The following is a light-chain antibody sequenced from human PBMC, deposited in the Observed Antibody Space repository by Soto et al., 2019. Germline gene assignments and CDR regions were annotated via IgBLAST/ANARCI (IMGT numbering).Light chain of an antibody. J-gene: IGLJ1*01. CDR1: SSNIWGNS. CDR3: GSWDSRLXAYV. V-gene: IGLV1-51*01. Sequence: QSLLTQPPSVSAAPGQKVTISCSGSSSNIWGNSVSWYQQLPGTAPKFLIYDDNKRPSGIPYRFSGSKSGTSATLGITGLQTGDEDDYYCGSWDSRLXAYVFGNGNKVXV. CDR2: DDN.